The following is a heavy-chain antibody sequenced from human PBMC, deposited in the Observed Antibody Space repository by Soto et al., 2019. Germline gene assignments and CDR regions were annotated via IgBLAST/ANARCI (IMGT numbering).Heavy chain of an antibody. CDR3: AKDGTHLWSKQYYFDS. D-gene: IGHD1-26*01. V-gene: IGHV3-30*18. CDR1: GFTFSDYT. Sequence: QVQLVESGGGVVQPGRSLRLSCSASGFTFSDYTMHWFRQAPGKGLEWVAIILYDESDQYYSDSVKGRFTISRDNSKNTLYLQMHSLTTEDTAVYYCAKDGTHLWSKQYYFDSWGQGALVTVSS. J-gene: IGHJ4*02. CDR2: ILYDESDQ.